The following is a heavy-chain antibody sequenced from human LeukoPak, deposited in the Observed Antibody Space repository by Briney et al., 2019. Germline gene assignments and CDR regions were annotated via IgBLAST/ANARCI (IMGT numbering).Heavy chain of an antibody. D-gene: IGHD3-22*01. CDR3: ARGRSSGYYGSFDY. CDR2: IYYSGST. J-gene: IGHJ4*02. Sequence: SETLSLTCTVSGGSISSYYWSWIRQPPGKGLEWIGYIYYSGSTNYNPSLKSRVTISVDTSKNQFSLKLSSVTAADTAVYYCARGRSSGYYGSFDYWGQGTLVTVSS. V-gene: IGHV4-59*12. CDR1: GGSISSYY.